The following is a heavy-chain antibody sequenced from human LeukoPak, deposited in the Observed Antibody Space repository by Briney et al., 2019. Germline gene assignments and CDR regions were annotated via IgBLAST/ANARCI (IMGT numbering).Heavy chain of an antibody. CDR2: ISSSGRAYI. Sequence: GGSLRLSCAASGFTFSNHYMSWIRQAAGKGLEWVSYISSSGRAYIYYADSVKGRFTISRDNTKNSLYLQMNSLRVEDTAVYYCARDLPYYEKRLPKNWFFDLWGRGTLVTVSS. CDR1: GFTFSNHY. J-gene: IGHJ2*01. V-gene: IGHV3-11*01. D-gene: IGHD3-22*01. CDR3: ARDLPYYEKRLPKNWFFDL.